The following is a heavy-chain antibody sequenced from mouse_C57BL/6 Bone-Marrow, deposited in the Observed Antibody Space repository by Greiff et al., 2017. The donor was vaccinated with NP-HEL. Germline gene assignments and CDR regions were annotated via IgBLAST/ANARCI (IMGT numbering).Heavy chain of an antibody. CDR2: ISSGGSYT. CDR1: GFTFSSYG. J-gene: IGHJ4*01. D-gene: IGHD2-3*01. V-gene: IGHV5-6*01. CDR3: ARPVGYYDYAMDY. Sequence: EVQLKESGGDLVKPGGSLKLSCAASGFTFSSYGMSWVRQTPDKRLEWVATISSGGSYTYYPDSVKGRFTISRDNAKNTLYLQMSSLKSEDTAMYYCARPVGYYDYAMDYWGQGTSVTVSS.